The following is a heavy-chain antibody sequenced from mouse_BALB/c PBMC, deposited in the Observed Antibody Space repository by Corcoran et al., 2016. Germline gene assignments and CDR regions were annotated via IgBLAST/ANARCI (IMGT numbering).Heavy chain of an antibody. D-gene: IGHD1-2*01. Sequence: EVQLQQSGPVLVKPGASMKIFCKASGYSFTVYTMNWVKQSHGMNLEWIGLINPYNGDTSYNQQFKGKATLTVDKSSSTDYMELLSLTSDDSAVYYCARSLLRLPFDYWGQGTTLTVSS. CDR2: INPYNGDT. V-gene: IGHV1-18*01. CDR1: GYSFTVYT. J-gene: IGHJ2*01. CDR3: ARSLLRLPFDY.